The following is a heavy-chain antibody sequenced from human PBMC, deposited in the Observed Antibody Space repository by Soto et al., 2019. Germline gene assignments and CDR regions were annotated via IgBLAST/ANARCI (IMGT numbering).Heavy chain of an antibody. Sequence: SVKVSCKASGGTFSSYAISWVRQAPGQGLEWMGGIIPIFGTANYAQKFQGRVTITADESTSTAYMELSSLRSEDTAVYYCARDARAVAGMGYYYGMDVWGQGTTVTVSS. CDR1: GGTFSSYA. V-gene: IGHV1-69*13. J-gene: IGHJ6*02. D-gene: IGHD6-19*01. CDR2: IIPIFGTA. CDR3: ARDARAVAGMGYYYGMDV.